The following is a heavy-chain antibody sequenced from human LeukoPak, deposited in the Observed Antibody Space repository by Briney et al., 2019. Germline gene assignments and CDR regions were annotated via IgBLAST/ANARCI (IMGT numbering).Heavy chain of an antibody. D-gene: IGHD2-2*01. J-gene: IGHJ5*02. CDR1: GFTFSSYS. Sequence: PGGSLRLSCAASGFTFSSYSMNWVRQAPGKGLEWVSSISSSSSYIYYADSVKGRFTISRDNAKNSLYLQMNSLRAEDTAVYYCARDKFGPAGRGVDWFDPWGQGTLVTVSS. CDR2: ISSSSSYI. V-gene: IGHV3-21*01. CDR3: ARDKFGPAGRGVDWFDP.